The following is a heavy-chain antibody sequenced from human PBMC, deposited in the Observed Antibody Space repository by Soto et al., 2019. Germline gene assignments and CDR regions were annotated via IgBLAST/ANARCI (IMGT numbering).Heavy chain of an antibody. D-gene: IGHD3-3*01. Sequence: QVQLVQSGAEVKKPGASVKVSCKASGYTFTNYGITWVRQAPGQGLEWMGWISADNGNTKYPQKFQGRVTMTTDTSTTTADMEQRSLRSEDPAVYYCARDDFWSGSFDNSDYWGQGTLVTVSS. CDR1: GYTFTNYG. J-gene: IGHJ4*02. CDR2: ISADNGNT. CDR3: ARDDFWSGSFDNSDY. V-gene: IGHV1-18*01.